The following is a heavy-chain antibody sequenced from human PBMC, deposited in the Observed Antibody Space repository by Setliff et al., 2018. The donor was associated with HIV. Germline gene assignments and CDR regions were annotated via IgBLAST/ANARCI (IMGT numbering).Heavy chain of an antibody. Sequence: ASVKVSCKASGYTFTDYYMHWVQQAPGKGLEWMGRVDPKNGDTIYAEKLRGRVTITADTSTDTAYMELGSLRSEDTAIYYCATLDYYGSATYNLALHHWGQGTLVTVSS. J-gene: IGHJ5*02. CDR2: VDPKNGDT. CDR3: ATLDYYGSATYNLALHH. V-gene: IGHV1-69-2*01. D-gene: IGHD3-10*01. CDR1: GYTFTDYY.